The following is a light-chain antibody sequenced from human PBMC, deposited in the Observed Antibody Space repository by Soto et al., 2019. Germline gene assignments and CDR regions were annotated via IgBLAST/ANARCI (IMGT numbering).Light chain of an antibody. J-gene: IGKJ1*01. Sequence: DLHMTQSPSTLSTSRRDSVSITFRGSRSISSWLAWYQQKPGKAPKLLIYKASSLDSGVPYRFSGSGSGTDFTLTISCLQSEDFATYYCQQYYSYPRTFGQGTKVDIK. CDR3: QQYYSYPRT. V-gene: IGKV1-5*03. CDR1: RSISSW. CDR2: KAS.